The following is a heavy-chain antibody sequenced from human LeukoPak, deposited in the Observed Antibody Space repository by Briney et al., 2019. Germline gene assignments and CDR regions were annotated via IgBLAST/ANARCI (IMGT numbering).Heavy chain of an antibody. CDR3: GRVGTGGHYVDY. Sequence: GRSLRLSCSASGFSFGDYGMSWVRQAPGKGLEWVGFIGSKAYSGTTEYAASVKGRFTISRDDFKSIAYLQMNSLKTEDTDVYYCGRVGTGGHYVDYWGQGTLVTVSS. CDR2: IGSKAYSGTT. CDR1: GFSFGDYG. J-gene: IGHJ4*02. V-gene: IGHV3-49*04. D-gene: IGHD2-8*02.